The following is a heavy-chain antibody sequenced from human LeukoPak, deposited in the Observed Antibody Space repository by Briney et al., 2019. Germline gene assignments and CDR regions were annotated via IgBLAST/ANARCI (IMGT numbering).Heavy chain of an antibody. CDR3: ARDGGVAAAGRPNYGMDV. CDR2: IIPILGIA. CDR1: GGTFSSYA. J-gene: IGHJ6*02. V-gene: IGHV1-69*04. D-gene: IGHD6-13*01. Sequence: GSSVKVSCKASGGTFSSYAISWVRQAPGQGLEWMGRIIPILGIANYAQKFQGRVTITADKSTSTAYMELSSLRAEDTAVYYCARDGGVAAAGRPNYGMDVWGQGTTVTVSS.